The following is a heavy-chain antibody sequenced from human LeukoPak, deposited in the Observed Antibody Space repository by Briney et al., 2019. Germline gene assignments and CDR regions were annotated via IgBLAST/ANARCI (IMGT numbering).Heavy chain of an antibody. Sequence: SETLSLTGTVSGGSISNYYWSWIRQPPGRGLEWIGYVYSSGSTNYNPSLKSRVTITVDTSKNQLSLKLSSVTAADTAVYYCARGPTRYYFDYWGQGTLVTVSS. CDR3: ARGPTRYYFDY. V-gene: IGHV4-59*01. CDR2: VYSSGST. J-gene: IGHJ4*02. CDR1: GGSISNYY.